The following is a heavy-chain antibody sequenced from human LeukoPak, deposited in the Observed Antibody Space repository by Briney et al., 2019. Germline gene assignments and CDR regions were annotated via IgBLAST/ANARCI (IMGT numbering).Heavy chain of an antibody. CDR3: ARHDGYYGSGSYYNDY. CDR2: IYPGDSDT. V-gene: IGHV5-51*01. CDR1: GYSFSSYW. D-gene: IGHD3-10*01. Sequence: GESLKISCEGSGYSFSSYWIAWVRQMPGKGLEWMGIIYPGDSDTRYSPSFQGQVTISADKSISTAYLQWSSLKASDTAMYYCARHDGYYGSGSYYNDYWGQGTLVTVSS. J-gene: IGHJ4*02.